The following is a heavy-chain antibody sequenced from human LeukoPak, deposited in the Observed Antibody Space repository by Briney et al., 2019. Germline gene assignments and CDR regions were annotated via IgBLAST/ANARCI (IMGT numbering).Heavy chain of an antibody. CDR1: GYTFTGYY. CDR3: ASSSGYRNWFDP. CDR2: INPNSGGT. D-gene: IGHD3-22*01. V-gene: IGHV1-2*02. Sequence: ASVKVSCKASGYTFTGYYMHWVRQAPGQGLEWMGWINPNSGGTNYAQTFQGRVTMTRDTSISTAYMELSRLRSDDTAVYYCASSSGYRNWFDPWGQGTLVTVSS. J-gene: IGHJ5*02.